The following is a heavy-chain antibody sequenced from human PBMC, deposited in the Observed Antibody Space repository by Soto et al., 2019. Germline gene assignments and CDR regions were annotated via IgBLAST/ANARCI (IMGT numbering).Heavy chain of an antibody. J-gene: IGHJ5*02. CDR3: VRDGTKALRDWFDP. D-gene: IGHD1-1*01. Sequence: TLSLTCTVSGASISGYYWSWIRKSAGKGLEWIGRTYATGTTDYNPSLKSRVMMSVDTSKKQFSLKLRSVTAADTAVYYCVRDGTKALRDWFDPWGQGISVTVSS. CDR2: TYATGTT. CDR1: GASISGYY. V-gene: IGHV4-4*07.